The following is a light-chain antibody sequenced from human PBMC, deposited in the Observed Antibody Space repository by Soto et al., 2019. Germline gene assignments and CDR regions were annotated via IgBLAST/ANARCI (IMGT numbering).Light chain of an antibody. V-gene: IGKV3-20*01. CDR3: QQYGDSRT. CDR2: GAS. Sequence: EIVLTQSPGTLSLSPGERATLSCRASQTIGSSQLAWYQQKTGQAPKVLIYGASSRATGIPDKFSGSGSGTDFTLTISRLEPEDFAVYYCQQYGDSRTFGQGTKVDIK. J-gene: IGKJ1*01. CDR1: QTIGSSQ.